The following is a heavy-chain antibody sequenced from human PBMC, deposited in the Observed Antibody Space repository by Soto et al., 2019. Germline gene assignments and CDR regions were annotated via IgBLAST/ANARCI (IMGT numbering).Heavy chain of an antibody. V-gene: IGHV5-51*01. D-gene: IGHD3-3*01. Sequence: PGESLKISCKGSGYSFTSYWIGWVRQMPGKGLEWMGIIYPGDSDTRYSPSFQGQVTISADKSISTAYLQWSSLKASDTAMYYCARAYCDFWSNTNMDVWGQGTTVTVSS. CDR1: GYSFTSYW. J-gene: IGHJ6*02. CDR3: ARAYCDFWSNTNMDV. CDR2: IYPGDSDT.